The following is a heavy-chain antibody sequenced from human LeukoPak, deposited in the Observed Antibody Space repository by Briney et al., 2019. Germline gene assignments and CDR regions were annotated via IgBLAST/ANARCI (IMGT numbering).Heavy chain of an antibody. J-gene: IGHJ4*02. CDR3: AKDAISTTNTGIYYFDY. V-gene: IGHV3-30*02. CDR1: KFTFSNYG. Sequence: GGSLRLSCAASKFTFSNYGIHWVRQAPGKGLEWVAFISYDGSNKYYADSVKGRFTISRDNSKTMLYLQMNSLKPDDTAVYYCAKDAISTTNTGIYYFDYWGQGTLVTVSS. D-gene: IGHD2-2*02. CDR2: ISYDGSNK.